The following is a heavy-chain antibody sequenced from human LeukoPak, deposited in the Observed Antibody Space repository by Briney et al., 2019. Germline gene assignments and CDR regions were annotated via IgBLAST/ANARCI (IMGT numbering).Heavy chain of an antibody. V-gene: IGHV4-34*01. CDR2: INHSGST. Sequence: SEALSLTCAVYGGSFSGYYWSWIRQPPGKGLEWIGEINHSGSTNYNPSLKSRVTISVDTSKNQFSLKLSSVTAADTAVYYCARANYGSGSDAFDIWGQGTMVTVSS. CDR1: GGSFSGYY. J-gene: IGHJ3*02. CDR3: ARANYGSGSDAFDI. D-gene: IGHD3-10*01.